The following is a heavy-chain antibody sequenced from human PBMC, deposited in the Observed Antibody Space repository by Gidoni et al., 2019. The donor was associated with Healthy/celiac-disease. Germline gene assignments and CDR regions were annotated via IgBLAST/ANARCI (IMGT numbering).Heavy chain of an antibody. Sequence: EVQLLESGGGLVQPGGSLCLSCAASGFTFRSYAMSWLRQAPGKGLEWVSAISGSGGSTYYADSVKGRFTISRDNSKNTLYLQMNSLRAEDTAVYYCAKEYLGIAARPGIDYWGQGTLVTVSS. CDR1: GFTFRSYA. J-gene: IGHJ4*02. CDR2: ISGSGGST. CDR3: AKEYLGIAARPGIDY. V-gene: IGHV3-23*01. D-gene: IGHD6-6*01.